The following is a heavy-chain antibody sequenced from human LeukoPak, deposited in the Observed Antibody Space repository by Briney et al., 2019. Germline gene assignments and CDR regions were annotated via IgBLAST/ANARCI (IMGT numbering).Heavy chain of an antibody. CDR3: ARGSGYSSGWDPYWYFDL. J-gene: IGHJ2*01. CDR1: GFTFSSYS. CDR2: ISSSSSYI. V-gene: IGHV3-21*01. D-gene: IGHD6-19*01. Sequence: GGSLRLSCAASGFTFSSYSMNWVRQAPGKGLEWVSSISSSSSYIYYADSVKGRFTTSRDNAKNSLYLQMNSLGAEDTAVYYCARGSGYSSGWDPYWYFDLWGRGTLVTVSS.